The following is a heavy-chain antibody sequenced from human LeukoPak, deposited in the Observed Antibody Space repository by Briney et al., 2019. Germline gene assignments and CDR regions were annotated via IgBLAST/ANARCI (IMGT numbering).Heavy chain of an antibody. CDR3: ARDLSPKYYYYYYMDV. D-gene: IGHD2/OR15-2a*01. J-gene: IGHJ6*03. CDR1: GYTFTGYY. Sequence: ASVKVSCKASGYTFTGYYMHWVRQAPGQGLEWMGWISAYNGNTNYAQKLQGRVTMTTDTSTSTAYMELRSLRSDDTAVYYCARDLSPKYYYYYYMDVWGKGTTVTVSS. CDR2: ISAYNGNT. V-gene: IGHV1-18*04.